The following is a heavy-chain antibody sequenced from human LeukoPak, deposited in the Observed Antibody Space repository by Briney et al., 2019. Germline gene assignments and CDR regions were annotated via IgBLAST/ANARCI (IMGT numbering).Heavy chain of an antibody. Sequence: GGSLRLSSAASGFTFSSYGMHWVRQAPGKGLEWVAFIRYDGSNKYYADSVKGRFTISRDNSKNTLYLQMNSLRAEDTAVYYCANGLDASRQDWGQGTLVTVSS. D-gene: IGHD3/OR15-3a*01. V-gene: IGHV3-30*02. J-gene: IGHJ4*02. CDR2: IRYDGSNK. CDR3: ANGLDASRQD. CDR1: GFTFSSYG.